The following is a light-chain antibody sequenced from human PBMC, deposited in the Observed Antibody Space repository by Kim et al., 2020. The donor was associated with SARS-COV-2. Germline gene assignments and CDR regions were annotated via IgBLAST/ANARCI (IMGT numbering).Light chain of an antibody. CDR1: SLRNYY. CDR2: GKN. CDR3: NSRDSSGNHVV. Sequence: ALGQTVRITCQGDSLRNYYASWYQQQPGQAPVLVIHGKNNRPSGIPDRFSGSNSGNTASLTITGAQAEDEADYYCNSRDSSGNHVVFGGGTKLTVL. V-gene: IGLV3-19*01. J-gene: IGLJ3*02.